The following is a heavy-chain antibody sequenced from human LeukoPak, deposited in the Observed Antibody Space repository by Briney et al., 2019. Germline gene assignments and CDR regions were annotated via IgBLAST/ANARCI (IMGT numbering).Heavy chain of an antibody. V-gene: IGHV3-30-3*01. CDR2: ISYDGNNK. D-gene: IGHD3-10*01. Sequence: GRSLRLSCAASGFTFSSYAMYWVRQAPGKGLEWVALISYDGNNKYHADSVKGRFTISRDSSKNTLYLQMNSLRTEDTAVYYCARAGDYGSGSFRWRHFDYWGQGTLVTVSS. CDR1: GFTFSSYA. CDR3: ARAGDYGSGSFRWRHFDY. J-gene: IGHJ4*02.